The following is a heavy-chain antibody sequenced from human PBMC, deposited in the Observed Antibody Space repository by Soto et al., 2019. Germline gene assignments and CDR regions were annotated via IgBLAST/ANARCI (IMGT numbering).Heavy chain of an antibody. V-gene: IGHV4-4*07. D-gene: IGHD3-16*02. CDR3: AREAVVDYYNYGMDV. CDR1: GGSLSSGYISRDY. CDR2: IYTSGGN. J-gene: IGHJ6*02. Sequence: QVRLQESGPGVVKPSETLSLTCSVPGGSLSSGYISRDYWSWIRQTAGKGLELIGRIYTSGGNNYTPSLRSRFTMSVDTSTNQFALKLSSVTAADTAVYYCAREAVVDYYNYGMDVWGQGTTVTVSS.